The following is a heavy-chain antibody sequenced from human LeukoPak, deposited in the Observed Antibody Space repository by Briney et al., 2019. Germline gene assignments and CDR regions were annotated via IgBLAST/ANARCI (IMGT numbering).Heavy chain of an antibody. V-gene: IGHV3-21*01. J-gene: IGHJ4*02. D-gene: IGHD3-22*01. CDR1: GFTFSSYS. CDR2: ISSSSSYI. CDR3: GRAMIPDY. Sequence: GGSMRLSCAASGFTFSSYSMNWVRHAPGKGLEWVSSISSSSSYIYYADSVKGRFTISRDNAKNSLYLQMNSLRAEDPGVYECGRAMIPDYWGQGTVVTVSS.